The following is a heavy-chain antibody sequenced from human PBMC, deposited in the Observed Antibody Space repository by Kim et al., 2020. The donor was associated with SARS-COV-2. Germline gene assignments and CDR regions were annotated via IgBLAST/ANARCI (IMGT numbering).Heavy chain of an antibody. Sequence: SVKGRFTISRDNSKNTLYLQMNSLRAEDTAVYYCAKSIDDILTGYYLADYWGQGTLVTVSS. V-gene: IGHV3-30*02. CDR3: AKSIDDILTGYYLADY. J-gene: IGHJ4*02. D-gene: IGHD3-9*01.